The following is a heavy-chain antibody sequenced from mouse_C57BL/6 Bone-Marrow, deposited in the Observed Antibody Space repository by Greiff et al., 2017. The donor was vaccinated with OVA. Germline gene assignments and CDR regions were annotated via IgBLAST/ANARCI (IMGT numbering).Heavy chain of an antibody. Sequence: VKVVESGPELVKPGASVKISCKASGYTFTDYYINWVKQRPGQGLEWIGWIFPGSGSTYYNEKFKGKATLTVDKSSSTAYMLLSSLTSEDSAVYFCAREGDYYGSSPWFAYWGQGTLVTVSA. J-gene: IGHJ3*01. D-gene: IGHD1-1*01. CDR2: IFPGSGST. CDR1: GYTFTDYY. CDR3: AREGDYYGSSPWFAY. V-gene: IGHV1-75*01.